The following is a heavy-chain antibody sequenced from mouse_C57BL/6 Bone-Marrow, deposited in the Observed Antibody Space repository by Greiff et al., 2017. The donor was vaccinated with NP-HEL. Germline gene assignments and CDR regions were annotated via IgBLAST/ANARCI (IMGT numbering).Heavy chain of an antibody. CDR1: GYTFTSYW. CDR2: IDPSDSYT. Sequence: QVQLQQPGAELVKPGASVKLSCKASGYTFTSYWMQWVKQRPGQGLEWIGEIDPSDSYTNYNQKFKGKATLTVDTSSSTAYMQLSSLTSGDSAVYYCHYYSNCEAMDYWGQGTSVTVSS. D-gene: IGHD2-5*01. CDR3: HYYSNCEAMDY. J-gene: IGHJ4*01. V-gene: IGHV1-50*01.